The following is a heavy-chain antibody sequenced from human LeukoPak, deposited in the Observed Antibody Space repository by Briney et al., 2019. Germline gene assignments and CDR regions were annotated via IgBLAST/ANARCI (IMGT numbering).Heavy chain of an antibody. CDR2: IKQDGSEE. CDR3: ARGGSYPGC. V-gene: IGHV3-7*03. J-gene: IGHJ4*02. CDR1: GFTFSSCA. D-gene: IGHD1-26*01. Sequence: GGSLRLSCAASGFTFSSCAMSWVRQAPGKGLEWVAKIKQDGSEEYYVDSVKGRFTISRDNAKNSLFLQMNSLRVEDTAIYYCARGGSYPGCWGQGTLVTVSS.